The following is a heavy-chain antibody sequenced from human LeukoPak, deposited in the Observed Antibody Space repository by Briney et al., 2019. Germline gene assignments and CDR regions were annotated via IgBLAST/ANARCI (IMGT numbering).Heavy chain of an antibody. CDR3: ARSWFGEVTIDY. CDR1: GFTFSSYE. J-gene: IGHJ4*02. Sequence: GGSLRLSCAASGFTFSSYEMNWVRQAPGKGLEWVSYISSSGSTIYYADSVKGRFTISRDNAKNSLYLQMNSQRAEDTAVYYCARSWFGEVTIDYWGQGTLVTVSS. V-gene: IGHV3-48*03. D-gene: IGHD3-10*01. CDR2: ISSSGSTI.